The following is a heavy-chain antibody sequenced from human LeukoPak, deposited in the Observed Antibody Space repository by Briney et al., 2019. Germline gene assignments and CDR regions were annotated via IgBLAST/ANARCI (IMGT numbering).Heavy chain of an antibody. CDR2: INPNSGGT. CDR3: AREVGATGGFDP. V-gene: IGHV1-2*02. Sequence: ASVKVSCQASGYTFTGYYMHWVRQAAGQGLEWVGWINPNSGGTNYEQKCQGRVTMTRDTSISTAYRELSRLTSDDTAVYYCAREVGATGGFDPWGQGSLVTVSS. J-gene: IGHJ5*02. CDR1: GYTFTGYY. D-gene: IGHD1-26*01.